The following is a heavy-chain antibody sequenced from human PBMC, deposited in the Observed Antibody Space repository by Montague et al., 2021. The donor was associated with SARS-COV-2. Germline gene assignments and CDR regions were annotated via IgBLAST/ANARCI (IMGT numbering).Heavy chain of an antibody. CDR2: IDWDDDK. D-gene: IGHD3-9*01. V-gene: IGHV2-70*01. Sequence: PALVKPTQTLTLTCTFSGFSLSTSGMCVSWIRQPPGKALEWRALIDWDDDKYYSTSPKTRLTISKDTSKNQVVLTMTNMGPVDTATYYCARMMYDILTGYYIGFDYWGQGTLVTVSS. J-gene: IGHJ4*02. CDR3: ARMMYDILTGYYIGFDY. CDR1: GFSLSTSGMC.